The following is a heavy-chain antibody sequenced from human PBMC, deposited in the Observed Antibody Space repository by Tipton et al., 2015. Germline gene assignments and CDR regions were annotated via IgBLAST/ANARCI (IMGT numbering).Heavy chain of an antibody. D-gene: IGHD2-15*01. J-gene: IGHJ5*02. CDR3: ARGGNNWFDP. V-gene: IGHV4-59*01. CDR1: GGSISHYY. Sequence: TLSLTCTVSGGSISHYYWSWIRQPPGKGLEWLGHIYYSGNTNYNPSLKSRVTTSVDTSKNQFSLKLTSVNAADTAVYYCARGGNNWFDPWGQGTLVTVSS. CDR2: IYYSGNT.